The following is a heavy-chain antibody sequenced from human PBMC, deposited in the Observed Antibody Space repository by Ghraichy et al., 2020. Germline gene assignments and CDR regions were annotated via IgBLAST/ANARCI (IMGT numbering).Heavy chain of an antibody. J-gene: IGHJ4*02. CDR1: GGSISSYY. V-gene: IGHV4-59*01. D-gene: IGHD6-19*01. Sequence: SETLSLTCTVSGGSISSYYWSWIRQPPGKGLEWIGYIYYSGSTNYNPSLKSRVTISVDTSKNQFSLKLSSVTAADTAVYYCARGGEQWLEGEIGFDYWGQGTLVTVSS. CDR2: IYYSGST. CDR3: ARGGEQWLEGEIGFDY.